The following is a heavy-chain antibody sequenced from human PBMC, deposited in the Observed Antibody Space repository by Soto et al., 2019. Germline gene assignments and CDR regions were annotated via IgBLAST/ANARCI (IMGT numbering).Heavy chain of an antibody. D-gene: IGHD6-13*01. CDR3: AREQQLVRWFDP. CDR2: ISSSGSTI. J-gene: IGHJ5*02. V-gene: IGHV3-48*03. CDR1: GFTFSSYE. Sequence: GGSLRLSCAASGFTFSSYEMNWVRQAPGKGLEWVSYISSSGSTIYYADSVKGRFTISRDNAKYSLYLQMNSLRAEDTAVYYCAREQQLVRWFDPWGQGTLVTVSS.